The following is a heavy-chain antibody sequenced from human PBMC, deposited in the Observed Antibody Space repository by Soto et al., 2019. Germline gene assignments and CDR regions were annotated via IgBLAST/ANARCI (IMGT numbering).Heavy chain of an antibody. V-gene: IGHV3-30-3*01. CDR3: AREWGTTIFGVVISETHFDY. Sequence: QVQLVESGGGVVQPGRSLRLSCAASGFTFSSYAMHWVRQAPGKGLEWVAVISYDGSNKYYADSVKGRFTISRDNSKNTLYLQMNSLRAEDTAVYYCAREWGTTIFGVVISETHFDYWGQGTMVTVSS. J-gene: IGHJ4*02. CDR1: GFTFSSYA. CDR2: ISYDGSNK. D-gene: IGHD3-3*01.